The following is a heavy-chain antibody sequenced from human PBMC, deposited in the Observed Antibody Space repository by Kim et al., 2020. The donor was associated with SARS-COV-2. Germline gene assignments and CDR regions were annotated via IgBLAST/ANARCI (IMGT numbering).Heavy chain of an antibody. CDR1: GFTFSSYW. Sequence: GGSLRLSCAASGFTFSSYWMSWVRQAPGKGLEWVANIKQDGSEKYYVDSVKGRFTISRDNAKNSLYLQMNSLRAEDTAVYYCARPYYGADSSGYYYFLSYWGQGTLVTVSS. CDR3: ARPYYGADSSGYYYFLSY. V-gene: IGHV3-7*01. D-gene: IGHD3-22*01. J-gene: IGHJ4*02. CDR2: IKQDGSEK.